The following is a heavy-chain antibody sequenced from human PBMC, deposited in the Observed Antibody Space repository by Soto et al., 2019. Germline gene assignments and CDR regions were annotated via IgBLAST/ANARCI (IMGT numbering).Heavy chain of an antibody. CDR3: ARDRELTIRYGYNYVYYYGMAV. J-gene: IGHJ6*02. V-gene: IGHV1-2*04. CDR1: GYTFTGYY. CDR2: INPNSGGT. Sequence: ASVKVSCKASGYTFTGYYMHWVRQAPGQGLEWMGWINPNSGGTNYAQKFQGWVTMTRDTSISTAYMELSRLRSDDTAVYYCARDRELTIRYGYNYVYYYGMAVWGQGTTVTVSS. D-gene: IGHD5-12*01.